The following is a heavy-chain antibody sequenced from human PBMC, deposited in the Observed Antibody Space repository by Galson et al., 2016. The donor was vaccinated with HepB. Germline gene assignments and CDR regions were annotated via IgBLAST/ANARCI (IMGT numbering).Heavy chain of an antibody. J-gene: IGHJ4*02. D-gene: IGHD5-12*01. Sequence: SETLSLTCTVSGGSINNYYWSWIRQPPGKGLEWIGYIYYSGSTNYNPSLKSRVTIPVDTSKNQFSLKLGSGTAADTAVYYCARRGYVPYFDYWGQGTLVTVSS. CDR1: GGSINNYY. CDR2: IYYSGST. V-gene: IGHV4-59*01. CDR3: ARRGYVPYFDY.